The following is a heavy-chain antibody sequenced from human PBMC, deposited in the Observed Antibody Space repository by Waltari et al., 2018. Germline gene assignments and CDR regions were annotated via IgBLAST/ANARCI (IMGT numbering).Heavy chain of an antibody. V-gene: IGHV1-3*01. CDR2: INAGNGNT. CDR3: ARERRSYFDY. J-gene: IGHJ4*02. Sequence: QVQLVQSGAEVKKPGASVKVSCKASGYTFTGYYMHWVRQAPGQGLEWMGWINAGNGNTKYSQKFQGRVTITRDTSASTAYMELSSLRSEDTAVYYCARERRSYFDYWGQGTLVTVSS. CDR1: GYTFTGYY.